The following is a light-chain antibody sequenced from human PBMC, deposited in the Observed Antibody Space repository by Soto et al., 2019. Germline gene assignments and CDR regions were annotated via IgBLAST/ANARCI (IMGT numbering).Light chain of an antibody. CDR2: DAS. CDR1: QSVSSY. CDR3: QERSNGNT. J-gene: IGKJ2*01. V-gene: IGKV3-11*01. Sequence: EIVLTQSPATLPLSPGERATLSCRASQSVSSYLAWYQQTPGQAPRLLIYDASNRATAIPARFSGSGSGTDFTLTISGLEPEDFAVYYCQERSNGNTFGQGTKLEIK.